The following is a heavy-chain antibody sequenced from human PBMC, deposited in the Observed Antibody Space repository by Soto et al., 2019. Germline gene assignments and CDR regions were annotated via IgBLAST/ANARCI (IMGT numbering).Heavy chain of an antibody. CDR2: IYFSGST. J-gene: IGHJ4*02. V-gene: IGHV4-59*01. D-gene: IGHD2-15*01. CDR1: GGSISNYY. Sequence: PSETLSLTCTVSGGSISNYYWSWVRQPPGKGLEYLGYIYFSGSTNYNPSLRSRVTISLDTSRNQLSLKLTSVTAADTAVYYCARHSGGSNCFDYWGQGTLVTVSS. CDR3: ARHSGGSNCFDY.